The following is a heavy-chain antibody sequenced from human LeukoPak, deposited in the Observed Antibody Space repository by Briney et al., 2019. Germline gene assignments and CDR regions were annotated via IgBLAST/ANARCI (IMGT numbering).Heavy chain of an antibody. D-gene: IGHD3-10*01. CDR3: ARIITMVRGVMISRRGDYYYYYMDV. J-gene: IGHJ6*03. CDR1: GGSISSSSYY. CDR2: IYYSGST. Sequence: SETLSLTCTVSGGSISSSSYYWGWIRQPPGKGLEWIGSIYYSGSTYYNPSLKSRVTISVDTSKNQFSLKLSSVTAADTAVYYCARIITMVRGVMISRRGDYYYYYMDVWGKGTTVTISS. V-gene: IGHV4-39*07.